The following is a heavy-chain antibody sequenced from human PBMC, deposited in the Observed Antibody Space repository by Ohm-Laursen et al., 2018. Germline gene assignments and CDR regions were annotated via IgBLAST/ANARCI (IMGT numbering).Heavy chain of an antibody. V-gene: IGHV4-59*01. Sequence: GTLSLTCTVSGGSISSYYWSWIRQPPGKGLEWIGYVYYNGNTNFNPSLKSRVTMSVDTSQNHFSLMLSSVTAADTAVYYCARDFSLDTSLVLGIWGPGTLVTVSS. J-gene: IGHJ4*02. CDR3: ARDFSLDTSLVLGI. CDR1: GGSISSYY. D-gene: IGHD5-18*01. CDR2: VYYNGNT.